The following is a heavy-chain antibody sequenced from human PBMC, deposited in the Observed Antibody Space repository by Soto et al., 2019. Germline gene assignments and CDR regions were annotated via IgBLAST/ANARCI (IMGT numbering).Heavy chain of an antibody. CDR1: GYTFTNFG. Sequence: QVQLVQSGAEVKKPGASVKVSCKASGYTFTNFGISWVRQAPGQGLEWMGWISAYNGNTNYAQNFQGIVTMTTNTSTSTAYMEPTSLKSDDTAVYYCARGSTPIDYWGQGTLVTVSS. D-gene: IGHD1-26*01. J-gene: IGHJ4*02. V-gene: IGHV1-18*01. CDR3: ARGSTPIDY. CDR2: ISAYNGNT.